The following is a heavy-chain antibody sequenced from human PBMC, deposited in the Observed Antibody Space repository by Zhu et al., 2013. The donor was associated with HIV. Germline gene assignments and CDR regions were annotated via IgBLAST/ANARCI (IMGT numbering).Heavy chain of an antibody. CDR2: MNPNSGNT. J-gene: IGHJ4*02. D-gene: IGHD1-26*01. Sequence: QVHLVQSGAEVKKPGASVKVSCKASGYTFTSYDINWVRQATGQGLEWMGWMNPNSGNTGYAQKFQGRVTMTRNTSISTAYMELSSLKSDDTAVYYCARGLGFWEGATPYFDYRGQGTLVTVSS. V-gene: IGHV1-8*01. CDR1: GYTFTSYD. CDR3: ARGLGFWEGATPYFDY.